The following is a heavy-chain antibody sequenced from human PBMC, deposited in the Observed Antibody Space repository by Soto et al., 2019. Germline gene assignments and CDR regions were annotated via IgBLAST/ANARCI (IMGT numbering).Heavy chain of an antibody. D-gene: IGHD6-19*01. CDR2: IIPIFGTA. J-gene: IGHJ3*02. Sequence: SVKVSCKASGGTFSSYAISWVRQAPGQGLEWMGGIIPIFGTANYAQKFQGRVTITADESTSTAYMELSSLRSEDTSVYYCARDRKIAVAGYDAFDIWGQGTMVTVSS. CDR1: GGTFSSYA. CDR3: ARDRKIAVAGYDAFDI. V-gene: IGHV1-69*13.